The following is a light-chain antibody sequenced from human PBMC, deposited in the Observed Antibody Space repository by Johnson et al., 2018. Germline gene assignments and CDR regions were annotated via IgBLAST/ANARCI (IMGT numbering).Light chain of an antibody. CDR3: GTWDSSLSAGNV. CDR2: ENT. J-gene: IGLJ1*01. CDR1: SSNIGNNY. Sequence: QSVLTQPPSVSAAPGQKVTISCSGSSSNIGNNYVSWYQQLPGTAPKLLIYENTKRPSGIPNRFSGSKSGTSATLGITGLQTGDAADDYCGTWDSSLSAGNVFGTGTKVTVL. V-gene: IGLV1-51*02.